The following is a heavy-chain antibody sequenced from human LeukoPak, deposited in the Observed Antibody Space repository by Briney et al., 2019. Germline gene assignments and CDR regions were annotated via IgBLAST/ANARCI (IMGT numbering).Heavy chain of an antibody. CDR1: GFSFRSSC. D-gene: IGHD3-16*01. Sequence: PGRTLTLSCAASGFSFRSSCMHWVCEAPARGPVWVSRISSDGTNIRYADSVRVRFTVSRDNAKHTLYLQMNSLRVEDSAVYYCARDWGGSGPTSHDYWGQGTLVTVSS. CDR2: ISSDGTNI. V-gene: IGHV3-74*01. CDR3: ARDWGGSGPTSHDY. J-gene: IGHJ4*02.